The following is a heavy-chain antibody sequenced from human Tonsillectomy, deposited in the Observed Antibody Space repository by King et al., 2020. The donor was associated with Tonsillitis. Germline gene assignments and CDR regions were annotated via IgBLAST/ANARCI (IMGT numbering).Heavy chain of an antibody. D-gene: IGHD5-12*01. V-gene: IGHV2-5*02. Sequence: ITLKESGPTLVKPTQTLTLTCTFSGFSLSTSGVGVGWIRQPPGKALGCLALIYWDVVRRYSPSLKGRPTITKDTSKTQVALKMTNMDPVETATYYCAHKSGYDYLAFDYWGQGTLVTVSS. CDR1: GFSLSTSGVG. J-gene: IGHJ4*02. CDR3: AHKSGYDYLAFDY. CDR2: IYWDVVR.